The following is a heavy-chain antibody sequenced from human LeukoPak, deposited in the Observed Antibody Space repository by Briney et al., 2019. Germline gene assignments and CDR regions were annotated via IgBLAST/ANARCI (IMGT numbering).Heavy chain of an antibody. CDR2: IWYDGSNK. J-gene: IGHJ4*02. V-gene: IGHV3-33*01. Sequence: PRRSLRLSCAASGFTFSSYGMHWVRQAPGKGLEWVAVIWYDGSNKYYADSVKGRFTISRDNSKNTLYLQMNSLRAEDTAVYYCARECHYDILTGPVDYWGQGTLVTVSS. D-gene: IGHD3-9*01. CDR3: ARECHYDILTGPVDY. CDR1: GFTFSSYG.